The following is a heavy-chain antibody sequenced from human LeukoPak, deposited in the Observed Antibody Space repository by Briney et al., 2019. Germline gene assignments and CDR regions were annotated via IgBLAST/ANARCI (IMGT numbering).Heavy chain of an antibody. CDR3: ARDGPGDASAFDI. CDR2: ISYDGSNK. D-gene: IGHD7-27*01. Sequence: PGRSLRLSFAASRFTFSSYAMHWVRQAPGKGLEWVAVISYDGSNKYYADSVKGRFTISRDNSKNTLYLQMNSLRAEDTAVYYCARDGPGDASAFDIWGQGTMVTVSS. J-gene: IGHJ3*02. CDR1: RFTFSSYA. V-gene: IGHV3-30*04.